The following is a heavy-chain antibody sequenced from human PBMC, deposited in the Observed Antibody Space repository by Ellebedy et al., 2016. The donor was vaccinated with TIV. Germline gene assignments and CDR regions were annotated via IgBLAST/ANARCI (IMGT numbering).Heavy chain of an antibody. CDR1: GFTFSSYS. CDR2: ISSSSSYI. V-gene: IGHV3-21*01. D-gene: IGHD3-9*01. Sequence: GGSLRLSXAASGFTFSSYSMNWVRQAPGKGLEWVSSISSSSSYIYYADSVKGRFTISRDNAKNSLYLQMNSLRAEDTAVYYCARDRRYSQPDDAFDIWGQGTMVTVSS. J-gene: IGHJ3*02. CDR3: ARDRRYSQPDDAFDI.